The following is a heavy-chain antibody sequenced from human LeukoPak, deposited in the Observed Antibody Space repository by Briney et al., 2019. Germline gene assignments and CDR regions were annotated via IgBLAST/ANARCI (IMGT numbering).Heavy chain of an antibody. J-gene: IGHJ4*02. D-gene: IGHD3-3*01. V-gene: IGHV3-21*01. Sequence: GGSLRLSCAASEFTFRSYGMSWVRQAPGKGLEWVSSISGSGGSTQYADSVQGRFAISRDNAKNSLYLQMNSLRAEDTAVYYCARDPYDFLSGPSGPWYYFDYWGQGTLVTVSS. CDR3: ARDPYDFLSGPSGPWYYFDY. CDR2: ISGSGGST. CDR1: EFTFRSYG.